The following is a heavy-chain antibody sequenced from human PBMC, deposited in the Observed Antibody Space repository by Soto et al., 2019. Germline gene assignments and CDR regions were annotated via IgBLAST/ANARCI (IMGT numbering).Heavy chain of an antibody. CDR2: INSDESST. Sequence: EVQLVESGGGLVQPGGSLRLSCAASGFTFSNYYMHWVCQAPGKGLVWVSRINSDESSTSYADSVKGQFTISRDNAKNTLYLQMNRLRAEDTAVYYCAREGDGTSGYYQDYWGHGTLVTVSS. D-gene: IGHD3-22*01. J-gene: IGHJ4*01. V-gene: IGHV3-74*01. CDR1: GFTFSNYY. CDR3: AREGDGTSGYYQDY.